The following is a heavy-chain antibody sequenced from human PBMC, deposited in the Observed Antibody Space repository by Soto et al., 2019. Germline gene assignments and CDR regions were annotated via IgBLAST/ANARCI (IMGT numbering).Heavy chain of an antibody. J-gene: IGHJ4*02. Sequence: ASVKVSCKASGYTFTSYYMHWVRQAPGQGLEWMGIINPSGGSTSYAQKFQGRVTMTRDTSTSTVYMELSSLRSEDTAVYYCARVNRLWFGELLRGNYYFDYWGQGTLVTVYS. D-gene: IGHD3-10*01. V-gene: IGHV1-46*01. CDR1: GYTFTSYY. CDR3: ARVNRLWFGELLRGNYYFDY. CDR2: INPSGGST.